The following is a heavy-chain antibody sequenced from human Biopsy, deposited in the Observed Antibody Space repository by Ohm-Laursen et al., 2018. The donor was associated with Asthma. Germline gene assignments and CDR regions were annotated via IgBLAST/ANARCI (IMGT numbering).Heavy chain of an antibody. J-gene: IGHJ4*02. CDR1: GYSLTDLS. Sequence: EASVKVSCKISGYSLTDLSMHWVRQAPGQGLEWMGGRDHEEGGTVNARRFQGRVTMTEDTSTDTAYMELSSLSSDDTAVYYCASDFPKDYVRYNFQFWGQGTLVTVSS. CDR3: ASDFPKDYVRYNFQF. CDR2: RDHEEGGT. D-gene: IGHD4-17*01. V-gene: IGHV1-24*01.